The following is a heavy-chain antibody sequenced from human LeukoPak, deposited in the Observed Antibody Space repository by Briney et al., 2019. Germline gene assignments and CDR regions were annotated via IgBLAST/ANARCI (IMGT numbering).Heavy chain of an antibody. Sequence: GGSLRLSCAASGFTFNNYAMHWVRQAPGKGLEWVAFMSYDGSNKYYADSVKGRFTISRDNSKNTLYLQMNSLRAEDTAVYYCAKDQDYYGSDYYYYGMDVWGQGTTVTVSS. CDR3: AKDQDYYGSDYYYYGMDV. V-gene: IGHV3-30*18. J-gene: IGHJ6*02. CDR2: MSYDGSNK. CDR1: GFTFNNYA. D-gene: IGHD3-10*01.